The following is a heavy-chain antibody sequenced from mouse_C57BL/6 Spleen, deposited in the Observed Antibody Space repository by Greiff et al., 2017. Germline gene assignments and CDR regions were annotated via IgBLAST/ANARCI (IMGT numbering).Heavy chain of an antibody. CDR1: GYTFTSYW. J-gene: IGHJ4*01. Sequence: QVQLQPPGAELVKPGASVKMSCKASGYTFTSYWITWVKQRPGQGLEWIGDIYPGSGSTNYNEKFKSKATLTVDTSSSTAYMQLSSLTSEDSAVYYCARDYYGSSPSYAMDYWGQGTSVTVSS. V-gene: IGHV1-55*01. CDR3: ARDYYGSSPSYAMDY. D-gene: IGHD1-1*01. CDR2: IYPGSGST.